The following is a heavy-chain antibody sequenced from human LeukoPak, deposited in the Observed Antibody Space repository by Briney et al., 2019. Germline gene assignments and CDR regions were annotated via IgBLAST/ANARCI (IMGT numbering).Heavy chain of an antibody. V-gene: IGHV3-53*01. CDR1: GFTVSSNY. CDR2: IYSGGST. J-gene: IGHJ4*02. D-gene: IGHD2-15*01. CDR3: ARRAGEYSHPYDY. Sequence: GGSLRLSCAASGFTVSSNYMSWVRQAPGKGLEWVSIIYSGGSTFYADSVKGRFTISRDNSKNTLYLQMNSLRAEDTAIYYCARRAGEYSHPYDYWGQGTLVTVSS.